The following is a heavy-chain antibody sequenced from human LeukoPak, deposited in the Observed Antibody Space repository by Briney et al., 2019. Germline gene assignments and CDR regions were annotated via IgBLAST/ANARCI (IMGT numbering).Heavy chain of an antibody. J-gene: IGHJ4*02. D-gene: IGHD3-22*01. V-gene: IGHV3-23*01. CDR3: AKYYYDSSGYYDAAPLDY. Sequence: GGSLRLSCAASGFTFSSYAMSWVRQAPGKGLGWVSLIRGSDYSDYSTYYADSVKGRFTISRDNSKNTLYLQMNSLRAEDTAVYYCAKYYYDSSGYYDAAPLDYWGQGTLVTVFS. CDR2: IRGSDYSDYST. CDR1: GFTFSSYA.